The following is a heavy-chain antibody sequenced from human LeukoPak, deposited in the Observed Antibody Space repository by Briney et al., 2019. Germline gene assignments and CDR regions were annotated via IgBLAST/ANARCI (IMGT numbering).Heavy chain of an antibody. CDR2: ISAYNGNT. CDR3: ARDFGSSWYSYYYYYYMDV. J-gene: IGHJ6*03. D-gene: IGHD6-13*01. Sequence: ASVKVSCKASGYTFTSYGISWVRQAPGQGLEWMGWISAYNGNTNYAQKLQGRVTMTTDTSTSTAYMELRSLRSDDTAVYYCARDFGSSWYSYYYYYYMDVWGKGTTVTISS. CDR1: GYTFTSYG. V-gene: IGHV1-18*01.